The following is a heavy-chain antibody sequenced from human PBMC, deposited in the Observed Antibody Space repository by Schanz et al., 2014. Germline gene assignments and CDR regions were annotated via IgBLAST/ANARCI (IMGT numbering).Heavy chain of an antibody. D-gene: IGHD3-9*01. CDR3: ARDRTYYDILTGYSYFDY. J-gene: IGHJ4*02. Sequence: QVQLVQSGAEVKKPGASVKVSCKASGYTFTGHHMHWVRQAPGQGLEWMGWISAYKGNTNTNYAQKVQGRVTMTTDTSTSTAYMELRSLRSDDTAVYYCARDRTYYDILTGYSYFDYWGQGTLVTVSS. V-gene: IGHV1-18*04. CDR1: GYTFTGHH. CDR2: ISAYKGNTNT.